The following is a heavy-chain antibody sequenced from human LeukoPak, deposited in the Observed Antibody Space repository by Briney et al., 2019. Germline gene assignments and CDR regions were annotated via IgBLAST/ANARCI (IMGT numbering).Heavy chain of an antibody. Sequence: GGSLRLSCAASGFTFSSYSMNWVRQAPGKGLGWVSSISRIRSYIYYTGSGKGRFTISRDNAKNSLYLPMNSLRAEDTAVYYCARAAVGATGYYFDYWGQGTLVTVSS. CDR3: ARAAVGATGYYFDY. D-gene: IGHD1-26*01. J-gene: IGHJ4*02. CDR1: GFTFSSYS. CDR2: ISRIRSYI. V-gene: IGHV3-21*01.